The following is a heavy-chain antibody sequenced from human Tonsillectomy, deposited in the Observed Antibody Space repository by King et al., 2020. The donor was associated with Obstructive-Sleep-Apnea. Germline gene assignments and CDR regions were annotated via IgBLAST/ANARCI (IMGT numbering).Heavy chain of an antibody. D-gene: IGHD4-23*01. Sequence: VQLPQWGAGLLKPSETLSLTCAVYGGSFSGFYWSWLRQPPGKGLEWIGEINHSGRTKYNPSLESRVTISVDTSKKQFSLRLTSVTAADTAVYYCARELTVVTPGLDYWGQGILVTVSS. CDR3: ARELTVVTPGLDY. CDR1: GGSFSGFY. V-gene: IGHV4-34*01. J-gene: IGHJ4*02. CDR2: INHSGRT.